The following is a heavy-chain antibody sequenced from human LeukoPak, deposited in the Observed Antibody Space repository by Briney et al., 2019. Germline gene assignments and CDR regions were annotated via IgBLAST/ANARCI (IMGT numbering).Heavy chain of an antibody. V-gene: IGHV1-69*13. Sequence: GASVKVSCKASGGTFSSYAISWVRLAPGQGLEWMGGIIPIFGTANYAQKFQGRVTITADESTSTAYMELSSLRSEDTAVYYCARATVVINAFDIWGQGTMVTVSS. D-gene: IGHD4-23*01. CDR3: ARATVVINAFDI. J-gene: IGHJ3*02. CDR2: IIPIFGTA. CDR1: GGTFSSYA.